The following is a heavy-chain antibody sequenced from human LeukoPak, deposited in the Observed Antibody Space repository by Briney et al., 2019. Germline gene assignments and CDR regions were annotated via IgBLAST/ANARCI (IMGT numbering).Heavy chain of an antibody. CDR2: ISSSSSYI. J-gene: IGHJ4*02. CDR1: GFTFSSYW. Sequence: GGSLRLSCAASGFTFSSYWMHWVRQAPGKGLVWVSSISSSSSYIYYADSVKGRFTISRDNAKNSLYLQMNSLRAEDTAVYYCARSVITFGGVIVIPLNFDYWGQGALVTVSS. D-gene: IGHD3-16*02. CDR3: ARSVITFGGVIVIPLNFDY. V-gene: IGHV3-21*01.